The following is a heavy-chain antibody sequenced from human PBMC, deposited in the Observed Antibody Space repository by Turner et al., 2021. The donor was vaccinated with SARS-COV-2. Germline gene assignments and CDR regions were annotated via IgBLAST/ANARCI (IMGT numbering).Heavy chain of an antibody. CDR3: ARDQRDSVIWSGYGAFDI. V-gene: IGHV3-74*01. CDR2: INSDGSFT. CDR1: GFTFSSYW. Sequence: EVQLVESGGGLVQPGGSLRPSCAASGFTFSSYWMHWVRPAPGKGLVWVSHINSDGSFTSYADSVKGRFTISRDNAKNTLYLQMNSLRAEDTAVYYCARDQRDSVIWSGYGAFDIWGQGTMVTVSS. D-gene: IGHD3-3*01. J-gene: IGHJ3*02.